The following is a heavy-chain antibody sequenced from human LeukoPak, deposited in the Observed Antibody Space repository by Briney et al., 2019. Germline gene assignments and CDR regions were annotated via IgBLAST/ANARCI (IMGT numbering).Heavy chain of an antibody. CDR1: GFTFSSYW. CDR2: IKQDGSEK. Sequence: GGSLRLSCAASGFTFSSYWMSWVRQAPGKGLEWVANIKQDGSEKYYVDSVKGRFTISRDNAKNSLYLQMNSLRAEDTAVYYCARSPVVYYYYGIDVWGQGTTVTVSS. V-gene: IGHV3-7*01. J-gene: IGHJ6*02. CDR3: ARSPVVYYYYGIDV.